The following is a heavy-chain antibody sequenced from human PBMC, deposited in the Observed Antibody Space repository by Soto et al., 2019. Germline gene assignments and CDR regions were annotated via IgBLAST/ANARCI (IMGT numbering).Heavy chain of an antibody. J-gene: IGHJ4*02. Sequence: QVQLQESGPGLVKPSQTLSLTCTVSGGSISSGNYYWSWIRQPPGKGLEWIGFISYSGSAYYNPSLKNRVTISVDTYKNQFSMNLSFVTAADTAVYYCATMGTPATGLYYFDYWGQGTLVTVSS. D-gene: IGHD2-15*01. CDR2: ISYSGSA. CDR1: GGSISSGNYY. CDR3: ATMGTPATGLYYFDY. V-gene: IGHV4-30-4*01.